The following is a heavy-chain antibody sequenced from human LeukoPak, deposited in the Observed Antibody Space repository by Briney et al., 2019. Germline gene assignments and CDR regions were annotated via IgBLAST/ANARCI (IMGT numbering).Heavy chain of an antibody. Sequence: PSETLSLTCTISGGFISSYYWSWIRQPPGKGLEWIGYIYYSGSTNYNPSLKSRVTISVDTSKNQFSLKLSSVTAADTAVYYCARGKLEYSSSSGVTHFDYWGQGTLVTVSS. J-gene: IGHJ4*02. D-gene: IGHD6-6*01. V-gene: IGHV4-59*01. CDR1: GGFISSYY. CDR2: IYYSGST. CDR3: ARGKLEYSSSSGVTHFDY.